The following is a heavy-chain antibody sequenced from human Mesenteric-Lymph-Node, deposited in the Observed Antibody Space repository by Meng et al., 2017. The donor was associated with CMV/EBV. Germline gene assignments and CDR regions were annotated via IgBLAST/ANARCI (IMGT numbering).Heavy chain of an antibody. D-gene: IGHD3-9*01. J-gene: IGHJ4*02. Sequence: CTVSGGSISSGGYYWSWIRQHPGKGLEWIGYIYYSGSTYYNPSLKSRVTISVDTSKNQFSLKLSSVTAADAAVYYCARGAQLRYFDHWGQGTLVTVSS. CDR3: ARGAQLRYFDH. V-gene: IGHV4-31*03. CDR1: GGSISSGGYY. CDR2: IYYSGST.